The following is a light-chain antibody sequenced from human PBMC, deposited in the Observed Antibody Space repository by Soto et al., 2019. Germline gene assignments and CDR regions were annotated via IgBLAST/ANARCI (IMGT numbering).Light chain of an antibody. J-gene: IGKJ4*01. V-gene: IGKV3-20*01. Sequence: EIVLTQSPGTLSLSPGKRATLSCRASQSVSSNYLAWHQQKPGQAPRLLIYGASSRATGIPDRFSGSGSGTDFTLTISRLEPEDFAVYYCQQYGSSPLTFGGGTKVEIK. CDR3: QQYGSSPLT. CDR2: GAS. CDR1: QSVSSNY.